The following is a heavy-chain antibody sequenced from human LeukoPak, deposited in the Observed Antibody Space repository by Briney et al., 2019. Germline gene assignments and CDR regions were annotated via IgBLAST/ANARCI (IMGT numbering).Heavy chain of an antibody. D-gene: IGHD2-15*01. J-gene: IGHJ2*01. CDR3: AGGDRNGWYFDL. V-gene: IGHV3-20*04. Sequence: GGSLRLSCAGSGFTFDEHGMSWARQAPGKGLEWVSGINWNGGSTGYGDSVKGRFTISRDNAKKSLFLQMNSLRAEDTALYYCAGGDRNGWYFDLWGRGTLVTVSS. CDR2: INWNGGST. CDR1: GFTFDEHG.